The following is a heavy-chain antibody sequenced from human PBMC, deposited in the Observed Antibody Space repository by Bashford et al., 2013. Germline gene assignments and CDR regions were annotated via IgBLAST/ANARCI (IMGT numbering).Heavy chain of an antibody. CDR2: MNPNSGNT. J-gene: IGHJ6*02. CDR3: ARGNIAASNYYGLDV. D-gene: IGHD6-13*01. V-gene: IGHV1-8*01. Sequence: WVRQAPGQGLEWMGWMNPNSGNTGYAQKFQGRVTMTRNTSISTAYMELSSLRSEDTAVYYCARGNIAASNYYGLDVWGQGTTVTVSS.